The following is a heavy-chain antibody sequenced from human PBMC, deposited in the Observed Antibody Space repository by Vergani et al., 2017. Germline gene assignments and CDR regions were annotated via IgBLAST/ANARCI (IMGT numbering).Heavy chain of an antibody. CDR3: AKGSITIFGVVRG. J-gene: IGHJ4*02. Sequence: EVQLVESGGGLVKPGGSLRLSCAASGFTFSNAWMSWVRQAPGKGLEWVGRIKSKTDGGTTDYAAPVKGRFTISRDDSKNTLYLQMNSLRAEDTAVYYCAKGSITIFGVVRGWGQGTLVTVSS. D-gene: IGHD3-3*01. V-gene: IGHV3-15*01. CDR1: GFTFSNAW. CDR2: IKSKTDGGTT.